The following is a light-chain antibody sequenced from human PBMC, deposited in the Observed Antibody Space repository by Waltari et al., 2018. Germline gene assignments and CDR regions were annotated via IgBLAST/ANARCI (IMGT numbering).Light chain of an antibody. J-gene: IGKJ1*01. CDR1: QSISSW. Sequence: DIQMTQSPSTLSASVGDRVTITCRASQSISSWLAWYQQKPGKAPKFLIYKASNLESGVPSRFSGSRSGTEFTLTISSLQPDDFATYYCQHYNSFPWTFGQGTKVGIK. CDR3: QHYNSFPWT. CDR2: KAS. V-gene: IGKV1-5*03.